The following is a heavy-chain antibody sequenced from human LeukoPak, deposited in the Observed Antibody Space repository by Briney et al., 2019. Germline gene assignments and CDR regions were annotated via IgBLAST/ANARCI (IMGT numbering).Heavy chain of an antibody. CDR3: ARGRFSYNYCSSTSCYHVYYYYYMDV. J-gene: IGHJ6*03. CDR2: IIPIFGTA. D-gene: IGHD2-2*01. Sequence: SVKVSCKASGGTFSSYAISWVRQAPGQGLEGMGGIIPIFGTANYAQKFQGRVAITADESTSTAYMELSSLRSEDTAVYYCARGRFSYNYCSSTSCYHVYYYYYMDVWGKGTTVTVSS. CDR1: GGTFSSYA. V-gene: IGHV1-69*13.